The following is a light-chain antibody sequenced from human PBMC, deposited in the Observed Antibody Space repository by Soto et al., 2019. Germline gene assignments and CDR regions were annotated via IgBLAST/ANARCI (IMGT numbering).Light chain of an antibody. V-gene: IGKV1-9*01. CDR3: QELNSYPRT. CDR1: QAISSY. Sequence: DIQMTQSPSSLSASVGDRVTITCRASQAISSYLAWYQQKPGKAPNLLIYAASTLQSGVPSRFSGSGSGTDFTLTISSLQPEDFATYYCQELNSYPRTFGQGTRLEIK. CDR2: AAS. J-gene: IGKJ5*01.